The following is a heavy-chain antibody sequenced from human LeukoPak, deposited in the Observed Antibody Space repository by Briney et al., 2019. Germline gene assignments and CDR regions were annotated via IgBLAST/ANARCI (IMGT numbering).Heavy chain of an antibody. D-gene: IGHD6-6*01. J-gene: IGHJ5*02. CDR1: GGSISSLY. CDR2: IYYSGGT. V-gene: IGHV4-59*08. Sequence: KASETLSLTCTISGGSISSLYWGWIRQPPGKGLEWIGSIYYSGGTNYNPSLKSRVTISVDTSKIQFSLKLSSVTAADTAVYYCARWQYSISSGWFDPWGQGTLVTVSS. CDR3: ARWQYSISSGWFDP.